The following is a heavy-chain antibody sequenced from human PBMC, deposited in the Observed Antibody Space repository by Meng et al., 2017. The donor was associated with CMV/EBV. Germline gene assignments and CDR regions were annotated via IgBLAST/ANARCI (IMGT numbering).Heavy chain of an antibody. CDR3: ARPSKSVGSSPGDY. CDR1: GFSFSSYA. D-gene: IGHD6-6*01. CDR2: ISGSCGST. Sequence: TGFSFSSYALSWVRHAPGKGLEWVSAISGSCGSTYYADYVKGRFTISRDNSKNTLYLQMNSLRAEDTAVYYCARPSKSVGSSPGDYWGQGTLVTVSS. V-gene: IGHV3-23*01. J-gene: IGHJ4*02.